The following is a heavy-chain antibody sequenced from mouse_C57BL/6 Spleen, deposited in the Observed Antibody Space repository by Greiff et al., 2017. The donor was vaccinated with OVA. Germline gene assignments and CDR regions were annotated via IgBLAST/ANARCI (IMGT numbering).Heavy chain of an antibody. D-gene: IGHD1-1*01. CDR3: ARNPLVATHYYAMDY. CDR2: IYPGSGNP. V-gene: IGHV1-66*01. J-gene: IGHJ4*01. CDR1: GYSFTSYY. Sequence: QVQLQQSGPELVKPGASVKISCKASGYSFTSYYIHWVKQRPGQGLEWIGWIYPGSGNPKYNEKFKGKAPLPADTSSSTAYMQLSSLTSEDSAVDYGARNPLVATHYYAMDYWGKGTSVTVSS.